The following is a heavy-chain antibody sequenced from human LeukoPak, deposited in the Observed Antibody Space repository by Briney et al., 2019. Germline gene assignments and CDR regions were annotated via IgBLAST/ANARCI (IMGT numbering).Heavy chain of an antibody. D-gene: IGHD3-10*01. V-gene: IGHV3-21*01. CDR2: ISSSSSYI. J-gene: IGHJ4*02. CDR1: GFTFSSYS. CDR3: ARDEFGSGATKEGFDY. Sequence: GGSLRLSCAASGFTFSSYSMNWVRQAPGKGLEWVSSISSSSSYIYYADSVKGRFTISRDNAKNSLYLQMNSLRAEDTAVYYCARDEFGSGATKEGFDYWGQGTLVTVSS.